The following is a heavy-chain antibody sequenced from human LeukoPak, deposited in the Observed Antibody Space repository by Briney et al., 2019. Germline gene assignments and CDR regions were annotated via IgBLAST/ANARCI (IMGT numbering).Heavy chain of an antibody. V-gene: IGHV4-39*01. CDR1: GGSISSSSYY. Sequence: SETLSLTCIVSGGSISSSSYYWGWIRQPPGKGLEWIGSIYYSGSTYYNPSLKSRVTISVDTSKNQFSLKLSSVTAADTAVYYCARRPYDYVWGSYFSDYWGQGTLVTVSS. J-gene: IGHJ4*02. CDR2: IYYSGST. CDR3: ARRPYDYVWGSYFSDY. D-gene: IGHD3-16*01.